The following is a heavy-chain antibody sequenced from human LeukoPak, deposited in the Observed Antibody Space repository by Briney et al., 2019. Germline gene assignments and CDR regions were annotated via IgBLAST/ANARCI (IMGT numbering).Heavy chain of an antibody. Sequence: SETLSLTCGVSGGSISNTNWWTWFRQPPGKGLEWIGEVNLQGSTNYNPSLKSRVTISVDTSKNQFSLKLSSVTAADTAVYYCARGRTVTTPFYYYYYGMDVWGQGTTVTVSS. CDR2: VNLQGST. J-gene: IGHJ6*02. V-gene: IGHV4-4*02. CDR1: GGSISNTNW. D-gene: IGHD4-17*01. CDR3: ARGRTVTTPFYYYYYGMDV.